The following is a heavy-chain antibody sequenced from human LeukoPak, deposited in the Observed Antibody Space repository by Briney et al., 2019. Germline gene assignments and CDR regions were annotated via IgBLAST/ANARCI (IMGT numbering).Heavy chain of an antibody. D-gene: IGHD3-22*01. V-gene: IGHV4-39*01. Sequence: RSSETLSLTCTVSGGSISSTSYYWGWIRQPPGKGLEWIGSIYYSGSTYYNPSLKSRVTISVDTSKNQFSLKLSSVTAADTAVYYCARTPRYYYDSSGLDYWGQGTLVTVSS. CDR1: GGSISSTSYY. J-gene: IGHJ4*02. CDR2: IYYSGST. CDR3: ARTPRYYYDSSGLDY.